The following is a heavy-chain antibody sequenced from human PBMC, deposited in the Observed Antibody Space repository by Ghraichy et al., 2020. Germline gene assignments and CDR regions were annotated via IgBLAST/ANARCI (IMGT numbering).Heavy chain of an antibody. V-gene: IGHV4-34*01. Sequence: SETLSLTCGVYGGSFNDYYWSWIRQSPGKGLEWIGEINHSGSTNYNPSLKCRVTISVDTSKNQFSLKLNSVTAADTAVYYCAKNRLQNRFDPWGQGTLVTVSS. CDR3: AKNRLQNRFDP. CDR1: GGSFNDYY. J-gene: IGHJ5*01. CDR2: INHSGST.